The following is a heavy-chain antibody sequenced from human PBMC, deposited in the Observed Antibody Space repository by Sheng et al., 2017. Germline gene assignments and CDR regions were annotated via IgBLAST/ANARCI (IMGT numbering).Heavy chain of an antibody. CDR2: IIPILGIA. V-gene: IGHV1-69*04. CDR3: ARAFTAFLEWLPRFDY. CDR1: GGTFSSYA. Sequence: QVQLVQSGAEVKKPGSSVKVSCKASGGTFSSYAISWVRQAPGQGLEWMGGIIPILGIANYAQKFQGRVTITADKSTSTAYMELSSLRSEDTAVYYCARAFTAFLEWLPRFDYWGQGTLVTVSS. J-gene: IGHJ4*02. D-gene: IGHD3-3*01.